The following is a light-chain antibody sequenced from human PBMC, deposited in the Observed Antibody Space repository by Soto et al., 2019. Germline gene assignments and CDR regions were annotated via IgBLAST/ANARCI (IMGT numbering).Light chain of an antibody. J-gene: IGLJ2*01. CDR2: GNS. V-gene: IGLV1-40*01. CDR1: GSNIGAGYD. CDR3: QSYDSSLSGFVV. Sequence: QSVLTHPPSVSGGPGQRVTISCTGRGSNIGAGYDVHWYQQLPGTAPKLLIYGNSNRPSGVPDRFSGSRSGTSASLAITGLQAEDEADYYCQSYDSSLSGFVVFGGGTKLTVL.